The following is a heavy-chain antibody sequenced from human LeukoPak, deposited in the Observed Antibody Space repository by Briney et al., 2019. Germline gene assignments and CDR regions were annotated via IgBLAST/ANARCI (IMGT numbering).Heavy chain of an antibody. CDR2: MNPNSGNT. Sequence: ASVKVSCKASGYTFTGYYMHWVRQAPGQGLEWMGWMNPNSGNTGYAQKFQGRVTITRNTSISTAYMELSSLRSEDTAVYYCARVLRHCSGGSCYSSMGYWGQGTLVTVSS. CDR1: GYTFTGYY. V-gene: IGHV1-8*03. CDR3: ARVLRHCSGGSCYSSMGY. D-gene: IGHD2-15*01. J-gene: IGHJ4*02.